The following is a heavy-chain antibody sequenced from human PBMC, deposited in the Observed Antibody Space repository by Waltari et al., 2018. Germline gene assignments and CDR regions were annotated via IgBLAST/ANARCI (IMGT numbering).Heavy chain of an antibody. CDR1: GDSLSSNTYP. Sequence: LQLQESGPGLVKPSETLSLTCTVSGDSLSSNTYPWAWVRQPPGEGREWLATISYGGSTYYKPSLKSRVTISIDTSKNHYSLVLTSVTAADTAVYYCARRSRDSSGHFYSDYWGQGTLVAVSS. V-gene: IGHV4-39*02. CDR3: ARRSRDSSGHFYSDY. J-gene: IGHJ4*02. D-gene: IGHD3-22*01. CDR2: ISYGGST.